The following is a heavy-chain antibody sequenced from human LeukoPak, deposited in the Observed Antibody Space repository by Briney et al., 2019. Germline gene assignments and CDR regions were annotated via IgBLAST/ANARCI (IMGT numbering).Heavy chain of an antibody. J-gene: IGHJ6*02. D-gene: IGHD3-10*01. V-gene: IGHV3-53*01. Sequence: SGGSLRLSCAAPGFTVSSNYMSWVRQAPGKGLEWVSVIYSGGSTYYADSVKGRFTISRDNSKNTLYLQMNSLRAEDTAVYYCARDRGYYGSGSYSYDYYGMDVWGQGTTVTVSS. CDR1: GFTVSSNY. CDR3: ARDRGYYGSGSYSYDYYGMDV. CDR2: IYSGGST.